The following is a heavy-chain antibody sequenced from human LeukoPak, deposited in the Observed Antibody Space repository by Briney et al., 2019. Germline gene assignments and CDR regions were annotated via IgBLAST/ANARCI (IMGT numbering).Heavy chain of an antibody. V-gene: IGHV5-51*01. J-gene: IGHJ3*02. CDR1: GYSFSSYW. CDR2: ILPTDSDT. Sequence: GESLKISCKGSGYSFSSYWIGWVRQMPGRGLEWMGNILPTDSDTRYSPSFQGQVTISADKSIITAYLHWSSLKASDTAMYYCARLRYSYGLYDAFDIWGQGTMVTVSS. CDR3: ARLRYSYGLYDAFDI. D-gene: IGHD5-18*01.